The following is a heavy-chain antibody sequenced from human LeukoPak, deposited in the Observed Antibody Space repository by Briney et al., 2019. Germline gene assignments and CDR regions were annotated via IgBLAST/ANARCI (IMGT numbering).Heavy chain of an antibody. CDR2: ISYDGSNK. CDR3: ARTTTPHYYGSGSYALGY. Sequence: GGSLRLSCAASGFTFSTYAMHWVRQGPGKGLEWVAVISYDGSNKYYADSVRGRFTISRDTSKNTLYLQMSSLSAEDTAVYYCARTTTPHYYGSGSYALGYWGQGTLVTVPS. CDR1: GFTFSTYA. J-gene: IGHJ4*02. D-gene: IGHD3-10*01. V-gene: IGHV3-30-3*01.